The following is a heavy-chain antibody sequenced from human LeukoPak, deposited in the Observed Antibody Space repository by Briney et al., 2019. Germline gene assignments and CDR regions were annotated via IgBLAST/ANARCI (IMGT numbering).Heavy chain of an antibody. V-gene: IGHV1-8*01. CDR2: MNPNSGNT. CDR1: GYTFTSYD. Sequence: ASVKVSCKASGYTFTSYDINWVRQATGQGLEWMGWMNPNSGNTGYAQKFQGRVTMTRNTSISTAYMELSSLRSEDTAVYYCARGLITMVRGVIMVDAFDIWGQGTMVTVSS. CDR3: ARGLITMVRGVIMVDAFDI. D-gene: IGHD3-10*01. J-gene: IGHJ3*02.